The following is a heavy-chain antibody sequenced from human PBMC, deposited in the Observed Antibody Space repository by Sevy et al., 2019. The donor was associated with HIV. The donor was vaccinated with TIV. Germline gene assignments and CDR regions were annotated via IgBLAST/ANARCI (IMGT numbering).Heavy chain of an antibody. CDR2: IDPSGST. D-gene: IGHD1-26*01. Sequence: ASVKVSCKASGYTFTTYYIHWVRQAPGQGLEWMGLIDPSGSTRYAQKFQGRVSMTGDTSTTTLYMELCNQTSEDTAVYYCATDRDLSGSDLEDYYYAMDVWGQGTTVTVSS. V-gene: IGHV1-46*01. J-gene: IGHJ6*02. CDR1: GYTFTTYY. CDR3: ATDRDLSGSDLEDYYYAMDV.